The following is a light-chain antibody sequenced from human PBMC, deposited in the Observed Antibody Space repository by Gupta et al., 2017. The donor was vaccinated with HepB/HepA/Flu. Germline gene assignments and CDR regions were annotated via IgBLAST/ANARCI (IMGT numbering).Light chain of an antibody. J-gene: IGLJ3*02. CDR1: SSNIGTKS. CDR2: TNN. Sequence: QSVLPQPPSASGTPGQRVSISCSGSSSNIGTKSVTWYQQFPGAAPNLLIYTNNQRPSGVPDRCSGSKSGTSAALAISGLQSEDEAYYYCAAWDDSLNGWVFGGGTKLTVL. CDR3: AAWDDSLNGWV. V-gene: IGLV1-44*01.